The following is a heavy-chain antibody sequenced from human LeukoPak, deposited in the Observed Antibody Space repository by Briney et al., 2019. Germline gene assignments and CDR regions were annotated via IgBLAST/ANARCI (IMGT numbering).Heavy chain of an antibody. CDR3: ARTYSSFDY. D-gene: IGHD6-19*01. V-gene: IGHV3-74*01. Sequence: GSLRLSCAASGFTFTSYWMHWVRQAPGKGLVWVSRINNDGSTTAYADSVKGRFTISRDNAKNTLYLQMNSLRAEDTAAYYCARTYSSFDYWGQGTLVTVSS. CDR1: GFTFTSYW. J-gene: IGHJ4*02. CDR2: INNDGSTT.